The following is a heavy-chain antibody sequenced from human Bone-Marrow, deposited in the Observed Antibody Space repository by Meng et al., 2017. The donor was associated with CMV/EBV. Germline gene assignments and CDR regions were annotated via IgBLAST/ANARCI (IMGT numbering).Heavy chain of an antibody. D-gene: IGHD3-10*01. J-gene: IGHJ4*02. CDR3: AWDGAY. CDR1: GFIFSNYV. V-gene: IGHV3-30-3*01. CDR2: ISYDGSNK. Sequence: GGSLRLSCAASGFIFSNYVMNWVRQAPGKGLEWVAVISYDGSNKHSADSVRGRFTISRDNSKNTLYLQMNSLRPEDTAIYYCAWDGAYWGQGTLVTVSS.